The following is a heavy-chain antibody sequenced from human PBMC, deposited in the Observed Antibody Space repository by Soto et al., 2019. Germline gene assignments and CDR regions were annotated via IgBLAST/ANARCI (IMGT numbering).Heavy chain of an antibody. J-gene: IGHJ6*02. V-gene: IGHV1-69*12. CDR1: GGTFSSYA. D-gene: IGHD3-3*01. CDR3: ARDYDFWSGYYYYYGMDV. Sequence: QVQLVQSGAEVKKPGSSVKVSCKASGGTFSSYAISWVRQAPGQGLEWMGGIIPIFGTANYAQKSQGRVRITADEXTXTXXMELSSLRSEDTAVYYCARDYDFWSGYYYYYGMDVWGQGTTVTVSS. CDR2: IIPIFGTA.